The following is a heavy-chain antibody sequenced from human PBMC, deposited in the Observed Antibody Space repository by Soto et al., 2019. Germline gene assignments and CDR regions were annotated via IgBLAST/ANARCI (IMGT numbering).Heavy chain of an antibody. Sequence: GGSLRLSCAASGFTFSSYAMSWVRRAPGKGLEWVSAISGSGGSTYYADSVKGRFTISRDNSRNTLYLQMNSLRAEDTAVYYCAKDHMVSDYFDYWGQGTLVTVSS. V-gene: IGHV3-23*01. D-gene: IGHD3-10*01. J-gene: IGHJ4*02. CDR3: AKDHMVSDYFDY. CDR2: ISGSGGST. CDR1: GFTFSSYA.